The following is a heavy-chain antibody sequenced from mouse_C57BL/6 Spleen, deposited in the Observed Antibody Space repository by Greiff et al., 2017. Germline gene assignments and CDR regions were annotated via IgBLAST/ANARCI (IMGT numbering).Heavy chain of an antibody. CDR2: ISGGGGNT. CDR1: GFTFSSYT. V-gene: IGHV5-9*01. CDR3: ARHLDSSGYFAY. J-gene: IGHJ3*01. D-gene: IGHD3-2*02. Sequence: EVMLVESGGGLVKPGGSLKLSCAASGFTFSSYTMSWVRQTPEKRLEWVATISGGGGNTYYPDSVKGRFTISRDNAKNTLYLQMSSLRSEDTALYYCARHLDSSGYFAYWGQGTLVTVSA.